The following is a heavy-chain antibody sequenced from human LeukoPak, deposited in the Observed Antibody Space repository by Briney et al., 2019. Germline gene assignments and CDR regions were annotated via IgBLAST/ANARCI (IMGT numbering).Heavy chain of an antibody. CDR1: GFPFSSYE. Sequence: GGSVRLSCAASGFPFSSYEMKWLRQAPGKGLEWVSFISSSGSTIYYADSVKGRFTISRDNAKNTLYLQMNSLRAEDTAVYYCAKGVAETPGTAALYYYYYDMDVWGKGTTVTVSS. J-gene: IGHJ6*03. CDR2: ISSSGSTI. D-gene: IGHD2-15*01. CDR3: AKGVAETPGTAALYYYYYDMDV. V-gene: IGHV3-48*03.